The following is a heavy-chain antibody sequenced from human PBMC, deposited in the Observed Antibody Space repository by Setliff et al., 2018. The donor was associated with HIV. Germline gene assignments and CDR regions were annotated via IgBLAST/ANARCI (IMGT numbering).Heavy chain of an antibody. CDR1: GYNFRYYG. CDR3: SRVSEHRTSSGSFYYYMDV. Sequence: SVKVSCKASGYNFRYYGISWVRQAPGQGLEWMGGTIPLLYLTDYAQKFQGRVTITADDSTSTVYMEVRSLRSVDTAVYYCSRVSEHRTSSGSFYYYMDVWGEGTTVTVSS. V-gene: IGHV1-69*10. J-gene: IGHJ6*03. D-gene: IGHD6-6*01. CDR2: TIPLLYLT.